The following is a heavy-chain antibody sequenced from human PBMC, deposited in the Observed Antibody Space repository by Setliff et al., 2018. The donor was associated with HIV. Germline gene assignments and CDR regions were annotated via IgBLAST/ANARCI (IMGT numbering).Heavy chain of an antibody. CDR1: GYTFTGYY. CDR3: ARDRGGYGSGPGDAFDI. CDR2: INPNSGGT. V-gene: IGHV1-2*02. D-gene: IGHD3-10*01. J-gene: IGHJ3*02. Sequence: ASVKVSCKASGYTFTGYYVHWVRQAPGQGLEWMGWINPNSGGTNYAQKFQGRVTMTRDTSISTAYMELSRLRSDDTAVYYCARDRGGYGSGPGDAFDIWGQGTMVTVSS.